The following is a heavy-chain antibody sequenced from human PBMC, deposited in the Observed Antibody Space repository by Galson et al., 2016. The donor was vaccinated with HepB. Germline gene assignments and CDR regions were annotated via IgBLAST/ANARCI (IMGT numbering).Heavy chain of an antibody. J-gene: IGHJ4*02. D-gene: IGHD3-3*01. V-gene: IGHV4-61*02. CDR1: GGSINTDGSNTIYY. Sequence: TLSLTCTVSGGSINTDGSNTIYYWSWIRQSAGKGLEWIGRLYATGSTVYNPSLRSRLTISKDTSKSQVFLTMTNLDPVDTATYFCARIRLSYYDFWSDYDPTFDYWGQGTLVTVSS. CDR2: LYATGST. CDR3: ARIRLSYYDFWSDYDPTFDY.